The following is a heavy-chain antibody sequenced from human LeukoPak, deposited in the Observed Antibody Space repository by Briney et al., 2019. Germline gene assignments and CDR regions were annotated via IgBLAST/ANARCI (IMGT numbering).Heavy chain of an antibody. CDR2: IKQDGSEK. D-gene: IGHD6-19*01. J-gene: IGHJ6*02. CDR3: ARDDSSRWYYYGMDV. Sequence: GGSLRLSCAASGFTFSCFWMSWVRQAPGKGLEWVANIKQDGSEKYYVDSVKGRFTISRDNAKNSLDLQMNRLRAEAAAVYDCARDDSSRWYYYGMDVWGQGTMVTVSS. CDR1: GFTFSCFW. V-gene: IGHV3-7*01.